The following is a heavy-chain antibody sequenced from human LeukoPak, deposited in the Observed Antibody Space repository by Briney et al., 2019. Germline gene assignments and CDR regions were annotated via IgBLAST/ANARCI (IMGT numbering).Heavy chain of an antibody. Sequence: GGSLRLSCAASGFTFNTSNMNWVRQAPGKGLEWLSYISSSSGTIYYADSVKGRFTISRDNAKNSLYLQMNSLRDEDTAVYYCARVDYFESWGQGTLVTVSS. CDR2: ISSSSGTI. CDR3: ARVDYFES. CDR1: GFTFNTSN. V-gene: IGHV3-48*02. J-gene: IGHJ4*02.